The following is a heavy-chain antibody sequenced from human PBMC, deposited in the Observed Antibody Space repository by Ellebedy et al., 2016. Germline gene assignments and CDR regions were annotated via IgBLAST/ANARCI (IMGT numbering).Heavy chain of an antibody. J-gene: IGHJ4*02. CDR1: GGTFSSYA. V-gene: IGHV1-69*05. CDR3: TKVAAVDY. CDR2: IIPIFGTA. Sequence: SVKVSXXASGGTFSSYAISWVRQAPGQGLEWMGGIIPIFGTANYAQKFQGRVTMTRDTSISTAYMELSSLTSEDTAVYYCTKVAAVDYWGQGTLVTVSS. D-gene: IGHD6-13*01.